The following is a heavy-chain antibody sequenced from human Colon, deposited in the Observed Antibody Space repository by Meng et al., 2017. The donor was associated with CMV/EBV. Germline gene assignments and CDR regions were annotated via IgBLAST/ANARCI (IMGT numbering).Heavy chain of an antibody. Sequence: QLQESGPGLVXPXXXXXLTXTVSGDSINSGSYYWTWLRQPAGKGLEWIGRIYPDGTTKYNPSLTSRVTMSVDRSMNQFSLKLSSVTAADTAVYHCARQTTITWDWFDPWGQGTLVTVSS. CDR2: IYPDGTT. CDR3: ARQTTITWDWFDP. J-gene: IGHJ5*02. D-gene: IGHD4-11*01. V-gene: IGHV4-61*02. CDR1: GDSINSGSYY.